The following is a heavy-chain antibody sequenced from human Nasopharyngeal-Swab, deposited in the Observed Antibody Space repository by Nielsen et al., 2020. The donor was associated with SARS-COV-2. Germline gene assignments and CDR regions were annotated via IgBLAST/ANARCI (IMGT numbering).Heavy chain of an antibody. CDR3: AREWGYYGSGSYPIHFDY. CDR2: FDPEDGET. CDR1: GYTLTELS. V-gene: IGHV1-24*01. J-gene: IGHJ4*02. Sequence: ASVKVSCKVSGYTLTELSMHWVRQAPGKGLEWMGGFDPEDGETIYAQKFQGRVTMTEDTSTDTAYMELSSLRSEDTAVYYCAREWGYYGSGSYPIHFDYWGQGTLVTVSS. D-gene: IGHD3-10*01.